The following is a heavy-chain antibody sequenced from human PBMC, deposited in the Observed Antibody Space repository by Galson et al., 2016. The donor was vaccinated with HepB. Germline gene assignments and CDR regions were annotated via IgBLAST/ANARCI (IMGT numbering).Heavy chain of an antibody. CDR3: ARGSYGYGMDV. V-gene: IGHV3-66*01. CDR2: IYFGVDI. CDR1: GFTVSRNY. D-gene: IGHD3-16*01. J-gene: IGHJ6*02. Sequence: SLRLSCAASGFTVSRNYMSWVRQAPGKGLEWVSTIYFGVDIFYADSVRGRFTISRDNSMNTVYLQMNNVRAEDTAVYYCARGSYGYGMDVWGQGTTVPVSS.